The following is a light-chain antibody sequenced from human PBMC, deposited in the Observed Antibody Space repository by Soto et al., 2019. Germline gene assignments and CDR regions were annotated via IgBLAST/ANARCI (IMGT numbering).Light chain of an antibody. CDR3: QQYGGSSA. CDR1: QSVSSH. Sequence: EIVLTQSPATLSLSPGEGATVSCRASQSVSSHLAWYQQKRGQAPRLLIYDASSRASGIPARFSGRGSGTDFTLTISYLEPEDFAVYYCQQYGGSSAFGQGTKVEIK. J-gene: IGKJ1*01. V-gene: IGKV3-11*01. CDR2: DAS.